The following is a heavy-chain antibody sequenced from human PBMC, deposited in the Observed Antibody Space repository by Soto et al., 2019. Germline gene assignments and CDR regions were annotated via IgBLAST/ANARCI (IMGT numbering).Heavy chain of an antibody. V-gene: IGHV4-59*01. CDR2: IHYSGTT. CDR1: GTSLSSYY. J-gene: IGHJ4*01. Sequence: TPSLTCAGCGTSLSSYYWSWLRQPPGKGLEWIANIHYSGTTNYNPSLASRVTLSVDTSKNQFSLKMTSVTAADRAMYFCARYNSYAIDYWGRGTRVTVSS. D-gene: IGHD2-8*01. CDR3: ARYNSYAIDY.